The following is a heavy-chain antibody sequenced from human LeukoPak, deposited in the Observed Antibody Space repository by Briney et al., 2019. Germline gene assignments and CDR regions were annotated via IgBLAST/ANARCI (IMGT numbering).Heavy chain of an antibody. V-gene: IGHV3-23*01. J-gene: IGHJ4*02. CDR2: INGADAST. D-gene: IGHD1-26*01. CDR3: AKRASGSWGRFDY. CDR1: GFAFSSYA. Sequence: GGSLRLSCAASGFAFSSYAMSWVRQVPGKGLEWVSAINGADASTHYADSLKGRFTISRDNSENTLYLQMNSLRAEDTAVYYCAKRASGSWGRFDYWGQGTLVTVSS.